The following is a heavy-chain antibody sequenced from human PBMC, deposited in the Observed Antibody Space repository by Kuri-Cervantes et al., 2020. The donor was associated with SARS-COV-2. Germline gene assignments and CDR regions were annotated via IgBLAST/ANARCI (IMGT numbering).Heavy chain of an antibody. D-gene: IGHD3-10*01. CDR3: ARDEGSYYYYMDV. CDR1: GGSFSGYY. Sequence: GESLKISCAVYGGSFSGYYWSWVRQAPGKGLEWVANIKQDGSEKYYVDSVKGRFTISRDNAKNSLYLQMNSLRAEDTAVYYCARDEGSYYYYMDVWGKGTTVTVSS. V-gene: IGHV3-7*01. J-gene: IGHJ6*03. CDR2: IKQDGSEK.